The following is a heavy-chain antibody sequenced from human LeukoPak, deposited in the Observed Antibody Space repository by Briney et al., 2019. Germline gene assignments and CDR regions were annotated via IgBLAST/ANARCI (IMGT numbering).Heavy chain of an antibody. Sequence: GGSLRLSCAASGFTFSSYAMHWVRQAPGKGLEWVAVISYDGSNKYYADSVKGRFTISRDNSKNTLYLQMNSLRAEDTAVYYCAREWSTIFGVVIAPDYWGQGTLVTVSS. V-gene: IGHV3-30-3*01. CDR2: ISYDGSNK. D-gene: IGHD3-3*01. CDR3: AREWSTIFGVVIAPDY. CDR1: GFTFSSYA. J-gene: IGHJ4*02.